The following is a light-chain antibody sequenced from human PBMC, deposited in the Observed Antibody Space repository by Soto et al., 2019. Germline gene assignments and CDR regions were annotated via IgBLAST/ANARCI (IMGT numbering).Light chain of an antibody. J-gene: IGKJ2*01. CDR2: GAS. CDR1: QSVGSK. Sequence: EIVMTQSPATLSVSPGERASLSCRASQSVGSKLIWYQHKPGQPPRLLIYGASARATGIPARFSGSGSGTEFTLTISSLQPEDSAIYYSQERSKWPLYTFGQGTKLEIK. V-gene: IGKV3-15*01. CDR3: QERSKWPLYT.